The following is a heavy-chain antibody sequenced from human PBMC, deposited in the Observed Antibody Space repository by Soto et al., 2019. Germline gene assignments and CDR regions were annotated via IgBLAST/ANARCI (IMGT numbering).Heavy chain of an antibody. V-gene: IGHV3-21*01. J-gene: IGHJ3*02. CDR3: ARDQVPGLDAFDI. Sequence: GGSLRLSCAASGFTFSSYSMNWVRQAPGKGLEWVSSISRSAGNTYYADSVKGRFTISRDNAKNSMYLQMNSLRAEDTAVYYCARDQVPGLDAFDIWGQGTMVTV. CDR1: GFTFSSYS. CDR2: ISRSAGNT.